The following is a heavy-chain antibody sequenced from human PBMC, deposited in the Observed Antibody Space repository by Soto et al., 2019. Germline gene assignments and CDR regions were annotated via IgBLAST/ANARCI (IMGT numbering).Heavy chain of an antibody. V-gene: IGHV4-4*02. D-gene: IGHD3-16*01. CDR3: VSKLGPYYYGLDV. J-gene: IGHJ6*02. CDR2: IYHTGIA. CDR1: GDSITNNHW. Sequence: KPSETLSLTCTVYGDSITNNHWWSWVRQPPGKGPELIGEIYHTGIANYNPSLESRVAFSVDKSKNQFSLSLTSVTAADTAVYYCVSKLGPYYYGLDVWGQRTTVTVSS.